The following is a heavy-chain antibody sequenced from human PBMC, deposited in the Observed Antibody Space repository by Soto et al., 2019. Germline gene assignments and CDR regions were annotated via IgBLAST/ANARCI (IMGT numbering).Heavy chain of an antibody. CDR2: ISDDGSDK. J-gene: IGHJ1*01. CDR3: GKGVLGATAYLQN. V-gene: IGHV3-30*18. CDR1: GFTFSSYG. Sequence: QVQLGESGGGVVQPGRSLRLSCAASGFTFSSYGMHWVRQAPGKGLEWVAVISDDGSDKYYADSVKGRFTIPRDNSNNTLYLQMDSLRAEEPGVYYWGKGVLGATAYLQNWGQGTLVTVSS. D-gene: IGHD1-26*01.